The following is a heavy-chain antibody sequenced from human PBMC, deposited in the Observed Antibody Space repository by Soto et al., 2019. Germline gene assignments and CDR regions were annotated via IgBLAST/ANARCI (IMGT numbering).Heavy chain of an antibody. Sequence: QVQVVDAGGGVVQPGRSLRLSCVTSGFTFSNYGLHWVRQAPGKGLEWVAVTWFDGSKEYYADSVKSRFSISRDNSKNTVYLQMSSLRVEDTAVYYCARVLLWFGEFDYWGQGTLVTVSS. CDR1: GFTFSNYG. CDR2: TWFDGSKE. V-gene: IGHV3-33*08. J-gene: IGHJ4*02. CDR3: ARVLLWFGEFDY. D-gene: IGHD3-10*01.